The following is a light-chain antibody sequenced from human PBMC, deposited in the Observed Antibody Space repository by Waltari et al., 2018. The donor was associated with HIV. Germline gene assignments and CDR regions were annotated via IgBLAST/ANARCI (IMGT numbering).Light chain of an antibody. V-gene: IGLV2-23*02. J-gene: IGLJ1*01. CDR2: DVS. Sequence: QSALTQPASVSGSPGQSITISCTGTSSDVGNYNYVSWYQQHPGKVPNLMIYDVSKRPSGVSNRLSGSKSGNTASLTISGLQAEDEADYYCCSYAGTNTYVFGSGTKVTVL. CDR3: CSYAGTNTYV. CDR1: SSDVGNYNY.